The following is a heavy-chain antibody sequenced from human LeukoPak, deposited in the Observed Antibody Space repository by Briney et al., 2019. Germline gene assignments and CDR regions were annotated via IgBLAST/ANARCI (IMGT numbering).Heavy chain of an antibody. CDR2: INHSGST. D-gene: IGHD2-2*01. J-gene: IGHJ4*02. CDR1: GGSFSGYY. Sequence: PETLSLTCAVYGGSFSGYYWSWIRQPPGKGLEWIGEINHSGSTNYNPSLRSRVTISVDTSKNQFSLKLSSVTAADTAVYYCARAPSGYCSSTSCLSTAFFPRPYYFDYWGQGTLVTVSS. CDR3: ARAPSGYCSSTSCLSTAFFPRPYYFDY. V-gene: IGHV4-34*01.